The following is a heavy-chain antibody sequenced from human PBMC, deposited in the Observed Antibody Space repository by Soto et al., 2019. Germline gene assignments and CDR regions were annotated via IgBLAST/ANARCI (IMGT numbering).Heavy chain of an antibody. CDR1: GFTFSSYA. J-gene: IGHJ6*02. CDR2: ISYDGSNK. CDR3: ARDKHLRYYYHGTDV. D-gene: IGHD2-21*01. Sequence: QVQLVESGGGVVQPGRSLRLSCAASGFTFSSYAMHWVRQAPGKGLEWVAVISYDGSNKYYADSVKGRFTICRDNSKNTLSLPINILRAEHPAVYYCARDKHLRYYYHGTDVWGQGTTVTVSS. V-gene: IGHV3-30-3*01.